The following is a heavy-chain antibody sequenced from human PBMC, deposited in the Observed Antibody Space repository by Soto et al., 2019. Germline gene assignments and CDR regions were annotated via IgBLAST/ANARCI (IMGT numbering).Heavy chain of an antibody. Sequence: EVQLVESGGGLVKPGGSLRLSCAASGFTFSSYSMNWVRQAPGKGLEWVSSISSSSSYIYYADSVKGRITISRDNAKNSLYLQMNSLRAEDTAVYYCARVLIVYETNDAFDIWGQGTMVTVSS. V-gene: IGHV3-21*01. CDR1: GFTFSSYS. CDR2: ISSSSSYI. D-gene: IGHD2-8*01. J-gene: IGHJ3*02. CDR3: ARVLIVYETNDAFDI.